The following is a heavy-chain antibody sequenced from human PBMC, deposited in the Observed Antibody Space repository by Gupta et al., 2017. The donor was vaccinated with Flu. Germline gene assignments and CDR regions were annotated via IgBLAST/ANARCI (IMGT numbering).Heavy chain of an antibody. Sequence: MNWVRQAPGKGLEWISAINDGGHTTYYADSVQGRFTISRDNSKNTLYLQMSSLRAEDTAVYYCAKYMGRFDYWGLGTLVTVSS. D-gene: IGHD3-10*01. CDR2: INDGGHTT. V-gene: IGHV3-23*01. J-gene: IGHJ4*02. CDR3: AKYMGRFDY.